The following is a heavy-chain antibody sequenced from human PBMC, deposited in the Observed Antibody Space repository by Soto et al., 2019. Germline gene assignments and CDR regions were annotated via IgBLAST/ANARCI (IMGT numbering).Heavy chain of an antibody. V-gene: IGHV1-18*04. CDR1: GYTFTNNG. CDR3: ARGSTPYNMDV. J-gene: IGHJ6*02. CDR2: ISGYNANT. D-gene: IGHD1-1*01. Sequence: QVQLVQSGGEVRKPGASVKVSCKTSGYTFTNNGINWVRQAPGQGLEWMGWISGYNANTKYVQKFQGRVTLTTDTLTSTAFMELRSLRSDDTAVFYCARGSTPYNMDVWGQGTTVTVSS.